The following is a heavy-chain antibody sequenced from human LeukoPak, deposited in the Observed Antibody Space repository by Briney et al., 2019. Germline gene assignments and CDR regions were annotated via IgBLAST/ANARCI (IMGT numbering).Heavy chain of an antibody. CDR3: ARTPAAGTLDWFDP. V-gene: IGHV1-18*01. CDR2: ISAYNGNT. J-gene: IGHJ5*02. Sequence: GASGKVSCKASGYTFTSYGISWVRQAPGQGLERMGWISAYNGNTNYAQKLQGRVTMTTDTSTSTAYMELRSLRSDDTAVYYCARTPAAGTLDWFDPWGQGTLVTVSS. D-gene: IGHD6-13*01. CDR1: GYTFTSYG.